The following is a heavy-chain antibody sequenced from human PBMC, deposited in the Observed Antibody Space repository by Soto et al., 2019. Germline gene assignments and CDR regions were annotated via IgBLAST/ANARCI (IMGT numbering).Heavy chain of an antibody. CDR1: GYTFTSYA. CDR2: INAGNGNT. V-gene: IGHV1-3*01. D-gene: IGHD2-2*01. Sequence: GASVKVSCKASGYTFTSYAMHWVRQAPGQRLEWMGWINAGNGNTKYSQKFQGRVTITRDTSASTAYMELSSLRSEDTAVYYCARGGNCSSTSCRQNWFDPWGQGTLVTAPQ. CDR3: ARGGNCSSTSCRQNWFDP. J-gene: IGHJ5*02.